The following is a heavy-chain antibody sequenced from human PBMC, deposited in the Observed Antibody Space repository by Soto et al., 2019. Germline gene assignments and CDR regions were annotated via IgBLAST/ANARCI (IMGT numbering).Heavy chain of an antibody. V-gene: IGHV1-2*02. D-gene: IGHD6-6*01. CDR1: GYTFTGYY. Sequence: ASVKVSCKASGYTFTGYYMHGVRQAPGQGLEWMGWINPNSVDTNYAQTFQGRVTMTRDTSISTAYMELSRLRSDETAVYYCARSVSTIGARPDLWGQGPLFTVSS. CDR2: INPNSVDT. J-gene: IGHJ5*02. CDR3: ARSVSTIGARPDL.